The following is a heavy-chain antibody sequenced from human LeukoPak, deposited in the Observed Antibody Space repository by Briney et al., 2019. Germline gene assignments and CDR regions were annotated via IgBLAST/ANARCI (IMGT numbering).Heavy chain of an antibody. Sequence: PSETLSLTCAVSGYSISSGYYWGWIRQPPGKGLEWIGEINHSGSANYNPSLQSRVTISVDTSKNQFSLKLSSVTAADTAVYYCARQRGYSYGLRNYYFDYWGQGTLVTVSS. J-gene: IGHJ4*02. V-gene: IGHV4-38-2*01. CDR1: GYSISSGYY. D-gene: IGHD5-18*01. CDR2: INHSGSA. CDR3: ARQRGYSYGLRNYYFDY.